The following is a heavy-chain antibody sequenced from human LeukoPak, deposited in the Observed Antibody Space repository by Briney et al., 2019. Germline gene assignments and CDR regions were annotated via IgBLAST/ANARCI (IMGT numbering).Heavy chain of an antibody. CDR1: GFTFSSYA. D-gene: IGHD3-10*01. Sequence: GGSLRLSCAASGFTFSSYAMSWVRQAPGKGLEWVSSISGSGGSTYYADSVKGRFTISRDNSKNTLYLQMNGLRAEDTAVYYCAKSQWFGELLSANDAFDIWGQGTMVTVSS. V-gene: IGHV3-23*01. CDR3: AKSQWFGELLSANDAFDI. J-gene: IGHJ3*02. CDR2: ISGSGGST.